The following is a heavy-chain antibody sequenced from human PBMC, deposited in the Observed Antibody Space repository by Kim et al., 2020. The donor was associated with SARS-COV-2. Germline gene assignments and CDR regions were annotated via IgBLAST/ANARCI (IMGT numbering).Heavy chain of an antibody. CDR1: GYTFTSYG. Sequence: ASVKVSCKASGYTFTSYGISWVRQAPGQGLEWMGLISAYNGNTNYAQELQGRVTMTTDTSTSTAYMELRSLRSDDTAVYYCARRNSSGWYVYYFDYWGQGTLVTVSS. CDR2: ISAYNGNT. D-gene: IGHD6-19*01. J-gene: IGHJ4*02. CDR3: ARRNSSGWYVYYFDY. V-gene: IGHV1-18*01.